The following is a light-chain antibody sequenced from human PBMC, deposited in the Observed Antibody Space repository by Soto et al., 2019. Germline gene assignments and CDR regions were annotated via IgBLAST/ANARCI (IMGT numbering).Light chain of an antibody. CDR2: LNSDGSH. CDR3: QTWGTGIHGNWV. J-gene: IGLJ3*02. CDR1: SGHTTYA. Sequence: QAVVTQSPSASASLGASVKLTCTLSSGHTTYAIACHQQQPEKGPRYLMKLNSDGSHSKGDGIPDRFSGSSSGAERYLTIASLQSEDEADYYCQTWGTGIHGNWVFGGGTKLTVL. V-gene: IGLV4-69*01.